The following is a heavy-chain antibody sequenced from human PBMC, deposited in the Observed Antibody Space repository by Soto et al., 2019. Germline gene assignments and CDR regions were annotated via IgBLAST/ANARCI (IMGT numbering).Heavy chain of an antibody. CDR3: AKDIASAAGNYYMDV. V-gene: IGHV3-9*01. CDR1: GFTFDDYA. D-gene: IGHD6-13*01. Sequence: EVQLVESGGGLVQPGRSLRLSCAASGFTFDDYAMHWVRRAPGKGLEWVSGISWNSGSIGYADSVKGRFTISRDNAKNSLYLQMNSLRAEDTALYYCAKDIASAAGNYYMDVWGKGTTVTVSS. J-gene: IGHJ6*03. CDR2: ISWNSGSI.